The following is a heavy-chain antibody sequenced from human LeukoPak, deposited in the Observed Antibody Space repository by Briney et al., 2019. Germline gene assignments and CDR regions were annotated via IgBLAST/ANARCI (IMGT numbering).Heavy chain of an antibody. D-gene: IGHD3-3*01. V-gene: IGHV3-30*19. CDR3: ARDHSYDFWSGYSFDY. Sequence: GGSLRLSCAASGFTFSSYGMHWVRQAPGKGLEWVAVISYDGSNKYYADSVKGRFTISRDNSKNTLYLQMNSLRAEDTAVYYCARDHSYDFWSGYSFDYWGQGTLVTVSS. J-gene: IGHJ4*02. CDR2: ISYDGSNK. CDR1: GFTFSSYG.